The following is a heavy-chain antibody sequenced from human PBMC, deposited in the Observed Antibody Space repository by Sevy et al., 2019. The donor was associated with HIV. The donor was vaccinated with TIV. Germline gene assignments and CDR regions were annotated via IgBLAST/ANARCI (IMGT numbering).Heavy chain of an antibody. V-gene: IGHV1-18*01. Sequence: ASVKVSCKASGYTFTSYGISWVRQAPGQGLEWMGWISAYNGNTNYAQKLQGRVTMTTDTSTSTAYMELRSLRSDDTAVYYCARDQGIPHIAARYYYYYGMDVWGQGTMVTVSS. J-gene: IGHJ6*02. CDR3: ARDQGIPHIAARYYYYYGMDV. D-gene: IGHD6-6*01. CDR2: ISAYNGNT. CDR1: GYTFTSYG.